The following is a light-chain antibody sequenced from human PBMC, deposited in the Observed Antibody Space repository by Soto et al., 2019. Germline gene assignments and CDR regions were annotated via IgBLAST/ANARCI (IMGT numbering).Light chain of an antibody. CDR1: QSISSY. J-gene: IGKJ1*01. CDR3: QQSYSNPT. Sequence: DIQMTQSPSTLSASVGDRVTITCRASQSISSYLNWYQQRPGKAPKLLISAASSLQSGVPARFSGSGSGTHFTLTISSLQPEDFATYSCQQSYSNPTFGQGTKVDIK. V-gene: IGKV1-39*01. CDR2: AAS.